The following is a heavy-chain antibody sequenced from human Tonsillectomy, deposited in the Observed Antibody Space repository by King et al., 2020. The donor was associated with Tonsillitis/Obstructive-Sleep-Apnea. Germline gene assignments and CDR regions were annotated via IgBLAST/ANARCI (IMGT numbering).Heavy chain of an antibody. CDR3: ASRTPRNGDDGARGGDT. CDR1: GSRFTSSW. CDR2: IDPSDSYT. Sequence: QLVQSGAEVHTPGESLRISCQGSGSRFTSSWISWVRQMPGKGLEWMGRIDPSDSYTNYSPSFQGHVTISADKSISTASLQWSSLKASATAMDYCASRTPRNGDDGARGGDTWGQGTRGTGSA. J-gene: IGHJ5*02. D-gene: IGHD1-1*01. V-gene: IGHV5-10-1*03.